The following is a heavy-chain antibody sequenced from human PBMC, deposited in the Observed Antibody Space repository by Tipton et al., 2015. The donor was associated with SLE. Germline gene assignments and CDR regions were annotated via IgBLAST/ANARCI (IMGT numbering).Heavy chain of an antibody. Sequence: TLSLTCTVYGGSFSGYYWTWIRQPPGKGLEWIGEINHSGSTNYNPSVKSRVTISVDTSKNQFSRKLSSVTAADTAVYYCASRGAYRVFAYWGQGTLVTVSS. CDR1: GGSFSGYY. CDR3: ASRGAYRVFAY. D-gene: IGHD5-24*01. J-gene: IGHJ4*02. CDR2: INHSGST. V-gene: IGHV4-34*01.